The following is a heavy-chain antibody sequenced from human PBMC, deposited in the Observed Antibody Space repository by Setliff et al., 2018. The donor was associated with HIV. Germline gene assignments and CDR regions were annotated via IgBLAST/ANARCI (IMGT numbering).Heavy chain of an antibody. CDR1: GYTFTGYY. Sequence: ASVKVSCKASGYTFTGYYMHWVRQAPGQGLEWMGWINPNSGGTTYAQKFQGRVTMTRDTSISTAYMDLSSLRSEDTAVYYCASAGAWQRNALDIWGQGTMVTVSS. D-gene: IGHD5-12*01. V-gene: IGHV1-2*02. J-gene: IGHJ3*02. CDR2: INPNSGGT. CDR3: ASAGAWQRNALDI.